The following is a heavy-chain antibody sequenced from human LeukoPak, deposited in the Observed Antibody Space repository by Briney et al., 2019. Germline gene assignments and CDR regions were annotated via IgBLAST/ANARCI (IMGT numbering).Heavy chain of an antibody. V-gene: IGHV1-2*02. CDR1: GDTFTGYY. Sequence: ASVKASCKASGDTFTGYYIHWVRQAPGQGLEWMGWINPNSAGTNYAQKFQGRVTMTRDTSISTAYMELSRLRSDDTAVYYCAKAPYGDYYYYAMDVWGQGTTVTVSS. D-gene: IGHD4-17*01. CDR3: AKAPYGDYYYYAMDV. CDR2: INPNSAGT. J-gene: IGHJ6*02.